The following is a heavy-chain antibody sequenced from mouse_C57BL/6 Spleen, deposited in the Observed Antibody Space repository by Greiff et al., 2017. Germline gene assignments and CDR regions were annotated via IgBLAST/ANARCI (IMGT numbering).Heavy chain of an antibody. Sequence: VQLQESGPGLVKPSQSLSLTCSVTGYSITSGYYWTWILQFPGNKLEWMGYISYDGSNNYNPSLKNRISITRDTSKNQFFLKLNSVTTEDTATYYCARRGGYDIYYAMDDWGQGTSVTVSS. CDR1: GYSITSGYY. D-gene: IGHD2-2*01. CDR2: ISYDGSN. J-gene: IGHJ4*01. CDR3: ARRGGYDIYYAMDD. V-gene: IGHV3-6*01.